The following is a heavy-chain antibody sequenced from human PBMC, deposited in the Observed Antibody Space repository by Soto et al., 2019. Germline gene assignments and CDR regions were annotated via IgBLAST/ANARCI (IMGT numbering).Heavy chain of an antibody. CDR2: IIPIFGTA. CDR3: ARGAGVELVVVAHYYYGMDV. CDR1: GGTFSSYA. Sequence: SVKVSCKASGGTFSSYAISWVRQAPGQGLEWMGGIIPIFGTANYAQKFQGRVTITADESTSTAYMELSSLRSEDTAVYYCARGAGVELVVVAHYYYGMDVWGQGTTVTVS. D-gene: IGHD2-15*01. V-gene: IGHV1-69*13. J-gene: IGHJ6*02.